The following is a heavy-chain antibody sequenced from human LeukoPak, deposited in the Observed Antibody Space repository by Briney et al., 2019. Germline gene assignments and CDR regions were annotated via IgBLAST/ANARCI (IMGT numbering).Heavy chain of an antibody. CDR3: ARDVPIPIFGVAQDDY. D-gene: IGHD3-3*01. J-gene: IGHJ4*02. CDR1: GFTFSSYS. CDR2: ISSSSSYI. Sequence: GGSLRLSCAASGFTFSSYSMNWVRQAPGKGLEWVSSISSSSSYIYYADSVKGRFTISRDNAKNSLYLQMNSLRAEDTAVYYCARDVPIPIFGVAQDDYWGQGTLVTVSS. V-gene: IGHV3-21*01.